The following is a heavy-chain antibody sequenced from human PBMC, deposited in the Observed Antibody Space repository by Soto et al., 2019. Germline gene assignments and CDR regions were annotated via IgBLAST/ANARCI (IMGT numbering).Heavy chain of an antibody. Sequence: ASETLSLTCTVSGGSISSYYWSWIRQPPGKGLEWIGYIYYSGSTNYNPSLKSRVTISVDTSKNQFSLKLSSVTAADTAVYYCAGTVKRGSSRRASWFDPWGQGTLVTVSS. CDR3: AGTVKRGSSRRASWFDP. J-gene: IGHJ5*02. CDR2: IYYSGST. D-gene: IGHD2-2*01. V-gene: IGHV4-59*08. CDR1: GGSISSYY.